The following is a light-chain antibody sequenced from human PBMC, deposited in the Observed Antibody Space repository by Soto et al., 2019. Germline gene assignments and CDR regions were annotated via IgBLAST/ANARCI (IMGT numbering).Light chain of an antibody. CDR2: GNS. CDR3: QSYDRSLSGSV. V-gene: IGLV1-40*01. J-gene: IGLJ2*01. CDR1: RSNIGSGYD. Sequence: QSVLTQPPSVSGAPGQRVTISCTGSRSNIGSGYDVHWYQQLPGTAPKLLIYGNSNRPSGVPDRFSGSKSGTSLSLAITGLQAEDEADYYCQSYDRSLSGSVFGGGTKLTVL.